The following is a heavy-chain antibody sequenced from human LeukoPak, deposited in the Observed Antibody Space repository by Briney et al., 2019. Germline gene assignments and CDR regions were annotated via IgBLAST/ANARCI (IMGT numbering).Heavy chain of an antibody. CDR2: INPSGGST. J-gene: IGHJ4*02. D-gene: IGHD3-22*01. CDR1: GYTFTSYY. V-gene: IGHV1-46*01. Sequence: EASVKVSCKASGYTFTSYYMHWVRQAPGQGLEWMGIINPSGGSTSYAQKFQGRVTMTRDMSTSTVYMELSSLRSEDTAVYYCARVGYYDSSGYSSAVDYWGQGTLVTVSS. CDR3: ARVGYYDSSGYSSAVDY.